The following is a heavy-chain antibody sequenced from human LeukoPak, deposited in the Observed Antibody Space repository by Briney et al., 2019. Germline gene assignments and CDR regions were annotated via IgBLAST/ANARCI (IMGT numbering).Heavy chain of an antibody. Sequence: SVKVSCKASGYTFTGYYMHWVRQAPGQGLEWMGWINPNSGGTNYAQKFQGRVTMTRDTSISTAYMELSRLRSDDTAVYYCARGGQYVLHYDSSGYPPRGHWGQGTLVTVSS. CDR2: INPNSGGT. D-gene: IGHD3-22*01. J-gene: IGHJ4*02. CDR1: GYTFTGYY. V-gene: IGHV1-2*02. CDR3: ARGGQYVLHYDSSGYPPRGH.